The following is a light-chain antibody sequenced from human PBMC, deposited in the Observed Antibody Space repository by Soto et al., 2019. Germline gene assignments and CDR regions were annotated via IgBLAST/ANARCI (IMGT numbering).Light chain of an antibody. CDR2: TVS. J-gene: IGKJ3*01. V-gene: IGKV1-12*01. Sequence: IQMTQSPSSVSASVGDTVTLSCQTSHGVSGWLAWYQQKPGKAPTLLIYTVSNLQSGVPSRFSGSGSGTDFSLTITNLQPEDVATYFCQQCKTFPFTFGPGTKVEVK. CDR3: QQCKTFPFT. CDR1: HGVSGW.